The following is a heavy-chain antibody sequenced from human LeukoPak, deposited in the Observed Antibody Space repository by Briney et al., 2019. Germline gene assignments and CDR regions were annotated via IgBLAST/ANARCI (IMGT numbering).Heavy chain of an antibody. D-gene: IGHD4-17*01. CDR1: GFTFSSYE. V-gene: IGHV3-48*03. CDR2: IGSSGSII. Sequence: PGGSLRLSCAASGFTFSSYEMNWVRQAPGKGLEWVSSIGSSGSIIYYADSVKGRFTISRDNSKNSVYLQMNSLRAEDTAVYYCARWGIYGDSRNWYFDLWGRGTLVTVS. CDR3: ARWGIYGDSRNWYFDL. J-gene: IGHJ2*01.